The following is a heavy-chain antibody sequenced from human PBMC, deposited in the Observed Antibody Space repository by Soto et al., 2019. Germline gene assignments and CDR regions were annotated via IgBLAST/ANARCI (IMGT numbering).Heavy chain of an antibody. CDR3: ARKAWVRFDY. CDR2: VFHTGNT. Sequence: GTLSLTCAVSGXSLSSSVWWTWVRQPPGKGLEWIGEVFHTGNTNYNPYLKSRVTMSVDKSTNEFSLKVTSVTAEDTAIYYCARKAWVRFDYWGQGALGTVS. D-gene: IGHD7-27*01. J-gene: IGHJ4*02. CDR1: GXSLSSSVW. V-gene: IGHV4-4*02.